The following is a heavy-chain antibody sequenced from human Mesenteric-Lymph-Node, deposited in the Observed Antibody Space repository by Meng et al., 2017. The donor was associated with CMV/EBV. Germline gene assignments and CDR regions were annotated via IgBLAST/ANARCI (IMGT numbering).Heavy chain of an antibody. CDR2: ISSSSSNT. V-gene: IGHV3-21*01. J-gene: IGHJ4*02. CDR3: ARESTYHFWSGDYKSTTLFDY. CDR1: GFTFSSYS. D-gene: IGHD3-3*01. Sequence: GESLKISCVASGFTFSSYSMNWVRKAPGKRLEWVSSISSSSSNTYFADSLKGRFTISRDNAKNSLYLQMNSLRADDTAVYYCARESTYHFWSGDYKSTTLFDYWGQGTLVTVSS.